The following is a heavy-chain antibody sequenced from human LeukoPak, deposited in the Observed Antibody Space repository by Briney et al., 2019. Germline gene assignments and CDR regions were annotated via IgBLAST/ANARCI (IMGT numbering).Heavy chain of an antibody. J-gene: IGHJ4*02. CDR3: AKEVGYDSSGYVDY. D-gene: IGHD3-22*01. Sequence: PGGSLRLFCAASGFIFSSYAMSWVRQAPGQGLEWVSAISGSGGSTYYADSVKGRFTISRDNSKNTLYLQMNSLRAEDTAVYYCAKEVGYDSSGYVDYWGQGTLVTVSS. CDR1: GFIFSSYA. CDR2: ISGSGGST. V-gene: IGHV3-23*01.